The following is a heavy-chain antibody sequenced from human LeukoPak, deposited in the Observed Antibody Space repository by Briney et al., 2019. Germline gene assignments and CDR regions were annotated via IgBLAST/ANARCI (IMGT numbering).Heavy chain of an antibody. D-gene: IGHD3-10*01. V-gene: IGHV3-30-3*01. CDR1: GFTFSSYA. J-gene: IGHJ3*02. CDR3: ARGAGLWFGIQNAFDI. CDR2: ISYDGSNK. Sequence: GGSLRLSCAASGFTFSSYAMHWVRQAPGKGLEWVAVISYDGSNKYYADSVKGRFTISRDNSKNTLYLQMNSLRAEDTAVYYCARGAGLWFGIQNAFDIWGQGTMVTVSS.